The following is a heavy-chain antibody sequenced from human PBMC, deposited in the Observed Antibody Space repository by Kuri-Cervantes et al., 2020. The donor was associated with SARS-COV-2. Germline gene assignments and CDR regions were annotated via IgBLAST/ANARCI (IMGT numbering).Heavy chain of an antibody. D-gene: IGHD2-15*01. J-gene: IGHJ6*03. V-gene: IGHV3-7*01. CDR3: ASGALGSYPYYYYYMDV. CDR1: GFTFSSYW. CDR2: IKQDGSEK. Sequence: GGSLRLSCAASGFTFSSYWMSWVRQAPGKGLEWVANIKQDGSEKYYVDSVKGRFTISRDNAKNSLYLQMNSLRAEDTAVYYCASGALGSYPYYYYYMDVWGKGTTVTVSS.